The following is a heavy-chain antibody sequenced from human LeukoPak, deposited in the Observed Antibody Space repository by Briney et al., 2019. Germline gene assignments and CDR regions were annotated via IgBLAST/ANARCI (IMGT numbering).Heavy chain of an antibody. J-gene: IGHJ4*01. CDR3: ARARWSSSGWFLGY. V-gene: IGHV3-74*03. D-gene: IGHD6-19*01. CDR1: GFNLYCLR. CDR2: VNGHGTIS. Sequence: GGSLRLSHAASGFNLYCLRKHCLAQAPGKGLVWVSRVNGHGTISTYADSVRGRFSISRDNAKNALHLQMDNLRVEDTAVYYGARARWSSSGWFLGYWGHGTLVTVSS.